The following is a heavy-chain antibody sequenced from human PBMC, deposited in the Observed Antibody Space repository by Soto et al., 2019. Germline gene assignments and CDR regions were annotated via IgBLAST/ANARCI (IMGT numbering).Heavy chain of an antibody. D-gene: IGHD6-13*01. CDR2: IFSNDEK. J-gene: IGHJ4*02. Sequence: QVTLKESGPVLVKPTETLTLTCTVSGFSLSNARLGVSWIRQPPGKALEWLAHIFSNDEKSYSTSLKSRITISKDTSKSQVVLTMTNMDPVDTATYYCARVRPGIATATEVRGFEYWGQGTLVTVSS. CDR1: GFSLSNARLG. CDR3: ARVRPGIATATEVRGFEY. V-gene: IGHV2-26*01.